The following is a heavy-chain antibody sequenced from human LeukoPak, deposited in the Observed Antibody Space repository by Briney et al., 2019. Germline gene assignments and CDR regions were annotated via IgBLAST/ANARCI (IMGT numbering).Heavy chain of an antibody. V-gene: IGHV4-59*01. D-gene: IGHD3-22*01. CDR3: AGYYDSSGYYSRIGY. Sequence: SETLSLTCTVSGGSISSYYWSWIRQPPGKGLEWIGYIYYSGSTNYNPSLKSRVTISVDTSKNQFSLKLSSVTAADTAVYYCAGYYDSSGYYSRIGYWGQGTLVSVSS. J-gene: IGHJ4*02. CDR2: IYYSGST. CDR1: GGSISSYY.